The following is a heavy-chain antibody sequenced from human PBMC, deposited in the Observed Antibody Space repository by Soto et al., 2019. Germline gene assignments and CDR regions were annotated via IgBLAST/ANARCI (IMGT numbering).Heavy chain of an antibody. CDR3: ARLYGDTDAFDI. D-gene: IGHD4-17*01. CDR1: GFTFSSYA. CDR2: ISYDGSNK. Sequence: GSLRLSCAASGFTFSSYAMHWVRQAPGKGLEWVAVISYDGSNKYYADSVKGRFTISRDNSKNTLYLQMNSLRAEDTAVYYCARLYGDTDAFDIWGQGTMVTVSS. V-gene: IGHV3-30-3*01. J-gene: IGHJ3*02.